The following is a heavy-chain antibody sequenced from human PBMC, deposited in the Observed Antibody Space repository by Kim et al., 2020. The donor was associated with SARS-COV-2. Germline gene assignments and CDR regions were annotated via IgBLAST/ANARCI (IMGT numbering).Heavy chain of an antibody. V-gene: IGHV1-69*01. J-gene: IGHJ4*02. CDR3: ARGYSGYDYRPFDY. D-gene: IGHD5-12*01. Sequence: AQKFQGRVTITADESTSTAYMELSSLRSEDTAVYYCARGYSGYDYRPFDYWGQGTLVTVSS.